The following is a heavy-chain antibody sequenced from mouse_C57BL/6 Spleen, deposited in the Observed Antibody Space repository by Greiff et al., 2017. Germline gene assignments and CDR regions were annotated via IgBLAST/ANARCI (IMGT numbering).Heavy chain of an antibody. D-gene: IGHD4-1*02. V-gene: IGHV2-2*01. Sequence: QVQLQQSGPGLVQPSQSLSISCTVSGFSLTSYGVHWVRQSPGKGLEWLGVIWSGRSTDYNAAFIARLSISKDNNKSQVFFKMTSLQADDTAIYYCASQLEYYAMDYWGQGTTVTVA. CDR1: GFSLTSYG. CDR3: ASQLEYYAMDY. CDR2: IWSGRST. J-gene: IGHJ4*01.